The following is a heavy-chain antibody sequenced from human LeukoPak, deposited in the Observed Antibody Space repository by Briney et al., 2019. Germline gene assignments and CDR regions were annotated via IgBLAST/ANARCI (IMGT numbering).Heavy chain of an antibody. CDR3: ARERYYDSSGYLNWFDP. CDR2: INPNSGGT. CDR1: GYTFTGYY. V-gene: IGHV1-2*02. D-gene: IGHD3-22*01. Sequence: ASVKVSCKASGYTFTGYYMHWVRQAPGQGLEWMGWINPNSGGTNYAQKFQGRVTMTSDTSISTAYMELSRLRSDDSAVYYCARERYYDSSGYLNWFDPWGQGTLVTVSS. J-gene: IGHJ5*02.